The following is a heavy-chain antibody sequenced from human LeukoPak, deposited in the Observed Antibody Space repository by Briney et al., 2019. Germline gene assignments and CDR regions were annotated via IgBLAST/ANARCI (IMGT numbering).Heavy chain of an antibody. D-gene: IGHD3-22*01. CDR2: ISWNSGSI. CDR3: AKDQREMGYYYGFDY. V-gene: IGHV3-9*01. J-gene: IGHJ4*02. CDR1: GFTFCDYA. Sequence: ISFAAPGFTFCDYAMPWVRPAPGKGPGWGSGISWNSGSIGYADSVKGRFTISRDNAKNSLYLQMNSLRAEDTALYYCAKDQREMGYYYGFDYWGQGTLVTVSS.